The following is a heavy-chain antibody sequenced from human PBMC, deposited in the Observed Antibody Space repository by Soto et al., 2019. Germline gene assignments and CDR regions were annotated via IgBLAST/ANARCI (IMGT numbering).Heavy chain of an antibody. D-gene: IGHD3-10*01. V-gene: IGHV4-30-2*01. Sequence: QLQLHMSGSGLVKPSQTLSLTCTVSGASITYGAYSWGWIRQTPGKGLEWIGYINHLETTFYNPSFESRLTLSIDRTKNQFSLNLKSMSAADRAVYFCARGGGFASFDYWGQGILVTVSS. J-gene: IGHJ4*02. CDR3: ARGGGFASFDY. CDR2: INHLETT. CDR1: GASITYGAYS.